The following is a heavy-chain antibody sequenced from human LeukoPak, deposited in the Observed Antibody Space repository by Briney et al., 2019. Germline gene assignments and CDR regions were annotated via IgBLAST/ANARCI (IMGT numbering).Heavy chain of an antibody. Sequence: GGSLRLSCAASGFIFSDHYMDWVRQAPGKGLEWVGRIRNKVNNYITEYAASVRGRFTISRDDSKDSLFLQMNSLKTDDTALYYCTWSGLKIESWGQGTLVTVSS. J-gene: IGHJ4*02. V-gene: IGHV3-72*01. CDR2: IRNKVNNYIT. D-gene: IGHD3-3*01. CDR3: TWSGLKIES. CDR1: GFIFSDHY.